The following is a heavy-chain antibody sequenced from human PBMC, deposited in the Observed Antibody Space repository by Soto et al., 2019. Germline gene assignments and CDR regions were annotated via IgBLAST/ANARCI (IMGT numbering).Heavy chain of an antibody. D-gene: IGHD2-21*01. J-gene: IGHJ5*02. CDR1: GYTFTSYD. Sequence: QVQLVQSGAEVKKPGASVKVSCKASGYTFTSYDINWVRQATGQGLEWMGWMNPNSGNTGYAQKFQGRVTMTRNTSISTADMELSSLRSEATAVYYCARAIPPAGIVDGTPWGQGTLVTVSS. CDR2: MNPNSGNT. V-gene: IGHV1-8*01. CDR3: ARAIPPAGIVDGTP.